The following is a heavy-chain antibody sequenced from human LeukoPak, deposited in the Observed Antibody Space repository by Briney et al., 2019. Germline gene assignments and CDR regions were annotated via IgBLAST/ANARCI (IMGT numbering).Heavy chain of an antibody. V-gene: IGHV3-7*03. CDR3: ASRRAGTTTSMDV. J-gene: IGHJ6*02. CDR1: GFPFNAYW. D-gene: IGHD6-19*01. Sequence: GRSLRLSCAASGFPFNAYWMTWVRQAPGKGLEWVANIRQDGDTKYYVDSVKGRFTISRDNAMNSLYLQMNSLRAEDTAVYYCASRRAGTTTSMDVWGQGTTVTVSS. CDR2: IRQDGDTK.